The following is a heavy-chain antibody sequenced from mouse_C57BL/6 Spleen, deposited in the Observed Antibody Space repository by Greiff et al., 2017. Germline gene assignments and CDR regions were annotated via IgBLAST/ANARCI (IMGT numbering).Heavy chain of an antibody. Sequence: QVQLQQPGAELVKPGASVKLSCKASGYTFTSYWMHWVKQRPGQGLEWIGMIHPNSGSTNYNEKFKSKATLTVDKSSSTAYMQLSSLPSEDSAVYYCARSTVPYAMDYWGQGTSVTVSS. V-gene: IGHV1-64*01. CDR1: GYTFTSYW. CDR3: ARSTVPYAMDY. D-gene: IGHD1-1*01. J-gene: IGHJ4*01. CDR2: IHPNSGST.